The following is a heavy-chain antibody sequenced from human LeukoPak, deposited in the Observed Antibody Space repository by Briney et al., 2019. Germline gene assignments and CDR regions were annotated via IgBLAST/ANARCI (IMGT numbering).Heavy chain of an antibody. CDR2: ISSSGSTI. CDR3: ARGYCSSTSCYCRAGSCPNWFDP. CDR1: GFTFSDYY. Sequence: GGSLRLSCAASGFTFSDYYMSWIRQAPGKGLEWVSYISSSGSTIYYADSVKGRFTISRDNAKNSLYLQMNSLRAEDTAVYYCARGYCSSTSCYCRAGSCPNWFDPWGQGTLVTVSS. D-gene: IGHD2-2*01. V-gene: IGHV3-11*01. J-gene: IGHJ5*02.